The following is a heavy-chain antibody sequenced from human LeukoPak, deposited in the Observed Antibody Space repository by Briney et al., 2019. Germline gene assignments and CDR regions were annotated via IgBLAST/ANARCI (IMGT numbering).Heavy chain of an antibody. V-gene: IGHV3-43D*03. CDR2: ISWDGGST. J-gene: IGHJ6*03. CDR1: GFTFDDYA. Sequence: PGGSLRLSCAASGFTFDDYAMHWVRQAPGKGLERVSLISWDGGSTYYADSVKGRFTISRDNSKNSLYLQMNSLRAEDIALYYCAKGDTAMNYYYYYYMDVWGKGTTVTVSS. D-gene: IGHD5-18*01. CDR3: AKGDTAMNYYYYYYMDV.